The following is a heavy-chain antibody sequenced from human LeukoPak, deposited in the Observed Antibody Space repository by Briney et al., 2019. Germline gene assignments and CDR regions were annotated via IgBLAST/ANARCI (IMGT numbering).Heavy chain of an antibody. V-gene: IGHV4-59*01. Sequence: SETLPLTCTVSGGSISSYYWSWIRQPPGKGLEWIGYIYYSGSTNYNPSLKSRVTISVDTSKNQFSLKLSSVTAADTAVYYCARGRGIPDYWGQGTLVTVSS. D-gene: IGHD6-25*01. J-gene: IGHJ4*02. CDR2: IYYSGST. CDR1: GGSISSYY. CDR3: ARGRGIPDY.